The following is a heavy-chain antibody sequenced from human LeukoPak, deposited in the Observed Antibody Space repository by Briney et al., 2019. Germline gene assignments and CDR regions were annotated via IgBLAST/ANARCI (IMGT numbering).Heavy chain of an antibody. CDR2: ISYDGSHE. CDR1: GFNFGSYG. J-gene: IGHJ6*02. Sequence: GRSLRLSCAASGFNFGSYGMHWVRQAPGKGLEWVAVISYDGSHEYYADSVRGRFTISGDSSRNTLYLQMDSLRPEDTAMYYCSKSAVAGTHYYYYDMDVWGQGTTVTVSS. D-gene: IGHD6-19*01. CDR3: SKSAVAGTHYYYYDMDV. V-gene: IGHV3-30*18.